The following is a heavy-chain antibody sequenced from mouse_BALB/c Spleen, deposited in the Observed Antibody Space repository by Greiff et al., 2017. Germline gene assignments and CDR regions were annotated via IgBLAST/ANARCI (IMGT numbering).Heavy chain of an antibody. CDR1: GFTFSSYA. CDR2: ISSGGSYT. Sequence: EVKLVESGGGLVKPGGSLKLSCAASGFTFSSYAMSWVRQSPEKRLEWVAEISSGGSYTYYPDTVTGRFTISGDNAKSTLYLEMSSLRSEDTAMYYCARAYYGSSYGFAYWGQGTLVTVSA. D-gene: IGHD1-1*01. J-gene: IGHJ3*01. V-gene: IGHV5-9-4*01. CDR3: ARAYYGSSYGFAY.